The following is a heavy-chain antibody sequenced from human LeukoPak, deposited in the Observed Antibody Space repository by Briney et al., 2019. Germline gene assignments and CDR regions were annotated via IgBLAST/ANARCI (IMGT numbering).Heavy chain of an antibody. Sequence: GGSLRLSCAASGFTFSSYAMSWVRQAPGKGLEWVSAISGIGGSAYYADSLKGRFTISRDNSKNTLYLQMSSLRAEDTAVYYCAMYHWNDAPLDYWGQGPLVTVSS. CDR1: GFTFSSYA. CDR2: ISGIGGSA. V-gene: IGHV3-23*01. J-gene: IGHJ4*02. CDR3: AMYHWNDAPLDY. D-gene: IGHD1-20*01.